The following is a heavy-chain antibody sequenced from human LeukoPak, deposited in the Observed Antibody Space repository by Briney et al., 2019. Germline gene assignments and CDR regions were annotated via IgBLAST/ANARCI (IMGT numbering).Heavy chain of an antibody. V-gene: IGHV3-7*05. CDR1: GFTFSSYW. CDR3: ARDAGQQPHDY. CDR2: IKQDGSEK. J-gene: IGHJ4*02. D-gene: IGHD6-13*01. Sequence: PGRSLRLSCAASGFTFSSYWMSWVRQAPGKGLEWVANIKQDGSEKYYVDSVKGRITISRDNAKNSLYLQMSSLRAEDTAVYYCARDAGQQPHDYWGQGTLVTVSS.